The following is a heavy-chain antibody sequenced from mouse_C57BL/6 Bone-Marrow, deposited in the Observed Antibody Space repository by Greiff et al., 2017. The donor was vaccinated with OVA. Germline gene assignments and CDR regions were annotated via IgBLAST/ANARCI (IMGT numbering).Heavy chain of an antibody. V-gene: IGHV1-18*01. J-gene: IGHJ4*01. CDR1: GYTFTDYN. CDR2: INPNNGGT. Sequence: EVQLQQSGPELVKPGASVQIPCKASGYTFTDYNMDWVKQSHGKSLEWIGDINPNNGGTIYNQKFKGKATLTVDKSSSTAYMELRSLTSEDTAVYYCARKRAYYGSSYYAMDYWGQGTSVTVSS. D-gene: IGHD1-1*01. CDR3: ARKRAYYGSSYYAMDY.